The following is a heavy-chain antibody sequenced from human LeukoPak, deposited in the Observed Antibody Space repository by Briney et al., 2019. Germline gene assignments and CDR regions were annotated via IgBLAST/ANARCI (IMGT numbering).Heavy chain of an antibody. Sequence: ASVKVSCKASGYTFTSYAMHWVRQAPGQRLEWMGWSNAGNGNTKYSQEFQGRVTITRDTSASTAYMELSSLRFDDTAVYYCARDFKDYYDSSGYYPPGEDAFDIWGQGTMVTVSS. J-gene: IGHJ3*02. CDR2: SNAGNGNT. D-gene: IGHD3-22*01. CDR1: GYTFTSYA. CDR3: ARDFKDYYDSSGYYPPGEDAFDI. V-gene: IGHV1-3*02.